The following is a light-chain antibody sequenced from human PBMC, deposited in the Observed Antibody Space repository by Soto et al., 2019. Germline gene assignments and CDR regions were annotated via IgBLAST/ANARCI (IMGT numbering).Light chain of an antibody. CDR1: SSDVGGYDY. CDR3: SSYSISTADL. CDR2: EVT. V-gene: IGLV2-14*01. J-gene: IGLJ1*01. Sequence: QSVLTQPASVSGSPGQSITISCTGTSSDVGGYDYVSWYQLHPGKAPKLIVFEVTNRPSGVSYRFSGSKSGNTASLTISGLQADDEADYVCSSYSISTADLFGTGTKLTVL.